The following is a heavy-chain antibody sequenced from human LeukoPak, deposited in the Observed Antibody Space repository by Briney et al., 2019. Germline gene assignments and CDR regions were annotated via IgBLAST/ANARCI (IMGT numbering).Heavy chain of an antibody. Sequence: GGSLRLSCAASGFTFSSYGMHWVRQAPGKGLEWVAVISYDGSNKYYADSVKGRFTISRDNSKNTLYLQMNSLRAEDTAVYYCAKGGGSSSSGDYWGQGTLVTVSS. V-gene: IGHV3-30*18. D-gene: IGHD6-6*01. J-gene: IGHJ4*02. CDR3: AKGGGSSSSGDY. CDR2: ISYDGSNK. CDR1: GFTFSSYG.